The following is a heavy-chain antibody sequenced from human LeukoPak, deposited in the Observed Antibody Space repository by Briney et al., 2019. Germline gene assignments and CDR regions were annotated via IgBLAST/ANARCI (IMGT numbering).Heavy chain of an antibody. CDR3: AKSNGYCSGGNCYQNY. CDR2: ISYDGSNT. CDR1: GFTFTDYA. V-gene: IGHV3-30*18. J-gene: IGHJ4*02. Sequence: GTSLRLSRAASGFTFTDYAMHWVRQAPGRGLEWVAVISYDGSNTYYRDSVKGRFTISRDDSRNTVSLQMNSLRAEDTALYYCAKSNGYCSGGNCYQNYWGQGTLVTVSS. D-gene: IGHD2-15*01.